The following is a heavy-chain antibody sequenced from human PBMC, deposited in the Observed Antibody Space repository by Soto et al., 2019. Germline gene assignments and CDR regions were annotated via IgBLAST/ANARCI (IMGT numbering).Heavy chain of an antibody. CDR3: AKVIVLMRHAFDI. Sequence: PGGSLRLSCAASGFTFSSYAVSWVRQAPGKGLEWVSAISGSGGSTYYADSVKGRFTISRDNSKNTLYLQMNSLRAEDTAVYYCAKVIVLMRHAFDIWGQGTMVTVSS. CDR1: GFTFSSYA. CDR2: ISGSGGST. J-gene: IGHJ3*02. V-gene: IGHV3-23*01. D-gene: IGHD2-8*01.